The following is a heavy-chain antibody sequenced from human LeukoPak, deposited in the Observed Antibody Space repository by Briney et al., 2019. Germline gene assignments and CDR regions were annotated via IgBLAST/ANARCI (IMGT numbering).Heavy chain of an antibody. CDR2: ISGSGGST. Sequence: GGSPRLSCAASGFTFSSYGMSWVRQAPGKGLEWVSAISGSGGSTYYADSVKGRFTISRDNSKNTLYLQMNSLRAEDTAVYYCAKGVGYCSGGSCYGFDYWGQGTLVTVSS. CDR3: AKGVGYCSGGSCYGFDY. V-gene: IGHV3-23*01. J-gene: IGHJ4*02. D-gene: IGHD2-15*01. CDR1: GFTFSSYG.